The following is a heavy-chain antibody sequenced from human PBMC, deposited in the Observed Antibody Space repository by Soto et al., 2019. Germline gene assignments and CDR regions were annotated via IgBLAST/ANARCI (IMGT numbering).Heavy chain of an antibody. CDR1: GHSISSCRDS. V-gene: IGHV4-39*01. CDR2: IYYSGST. Sequence: PSDTLSLTCTVSGHSISSCRDSRRWLRQPPGEGLEGIGSIYYSGSTYYNPSLKSRVTISVDTSKTRFSPYLSSVTAAETAVYYCARTVEVHFWSCLRGYGMDVWGQGTTVTVS. J-gene: IGHJ6*02. D-gene: IGHD3-3*02. CDR3: ARTVEVHFWSCLRGYGMDV.